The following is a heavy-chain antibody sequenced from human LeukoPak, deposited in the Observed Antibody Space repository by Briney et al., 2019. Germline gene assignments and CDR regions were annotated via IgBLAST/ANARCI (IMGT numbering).Heavy chain of an antibody. D-gene: IGHD5-12*01. CDR2: INPSSGDT. CDR1: GYSFTAAYN. J-gene: IGHJ4*02. V-gene: IGHV1-2*02. CDR3: ARDPRGTYDY. Sequence: ASVKVSCKASGYSFTAAYNIHWLRQAPGQGPEFMGWINPSSGDTRYAQKFQGRVTVTRDTIISTAYMELSSLTSDDTAVYYCARDPRGTYDYWGQGSLATVSS.